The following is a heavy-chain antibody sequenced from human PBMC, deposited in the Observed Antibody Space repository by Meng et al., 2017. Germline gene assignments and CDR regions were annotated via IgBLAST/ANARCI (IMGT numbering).Heavy chain of an antibody. V-gene: IGHV4-4*02. Sequence: LVTSSAILSPTFDVTGCSVSSRDWWSWVRQPPGKGLEWIGEIYHSGSTNYNPSLKIRVTISVDKSKNLFSLKLSSVTAADTAVYYCARDRGAVAGTNFDYWGQGTLVTVSS. CDR3: ARDRGAVAGTNFDY. D-gene: IGHD6-19*01. CDR1: GCSVSSRDW. J-gene: IGHJ4*02. CDR2: IYHSGST.